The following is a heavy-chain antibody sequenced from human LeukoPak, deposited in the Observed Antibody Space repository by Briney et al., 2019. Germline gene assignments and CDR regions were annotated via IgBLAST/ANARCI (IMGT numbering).Heavy chain of an antibody. CDR1: GFTFSSYE. J-gene: IGHJ6*02. D-gene: IGHD1-26*01. V-gene: IGHV3-48*03. CDR3: ARERVGSDYYGLDV. CDR2: ISSGGSTI. Sequence: PGGSLRLSCAVSGFTFSSYEMNWVRQAPGKGLEWVSYISSGGSTIYYADSVKGRFTISRDNAKNTLHLQMNSLRAEDTSVYYCARERVGSDYYGLDVWGQGTTVTVSS.